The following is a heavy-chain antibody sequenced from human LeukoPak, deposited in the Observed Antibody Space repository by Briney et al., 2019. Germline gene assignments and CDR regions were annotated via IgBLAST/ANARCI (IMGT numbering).Heavy chain of an antibody. J-gene: IGHJ4*02. D-gene: IGHD3-10*01. V-gene: IGHV4-39*01. CDR1: GGSISSSSYY. Sequence: PSETLSLTCTVSGGSISSSSYYWGWIRQPPGKGLEWIGRIYYSGSTYYNPSLKSRVTISVDTSKNQFSLKLSSVTAADTAVYYCATCLWFGELSQPIDYWGQGTLVTVSS. CDR2: IYYSGST. CDR3: ATCLWFGELSQPIDY.